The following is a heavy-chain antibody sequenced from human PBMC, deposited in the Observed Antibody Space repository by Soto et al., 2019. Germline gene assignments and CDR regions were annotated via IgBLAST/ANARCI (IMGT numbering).Heavy chain of an antibody. CDR1: GGTFSSYA. Sequence: ASVKVSCKASGGTFSSYAISWVRQAPGQGLEWMGGIIPIFGTANYAQKFQGRVTITADESTSTAYMELSSLRSEDTAVYYCARGDNYYDSSGYYYEFNWFDPWGQGTLVTVSS. CDR3: ARGDNYYDSSGYYYEFNWFDP. D-gene: IGHD3-22*01. CDR2: IIPIFGTA. V-gene: IGHV1-69*13. J-gene: IGHJ5*02.